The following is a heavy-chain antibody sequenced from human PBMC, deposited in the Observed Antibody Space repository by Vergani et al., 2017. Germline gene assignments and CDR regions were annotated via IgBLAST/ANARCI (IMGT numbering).Heavy chain of an antibody. Sequence: QVQLQESGPGLVKPSQTLSLTCTVSGGSISSGGYYWSWIRQHPGKGLEWIGYTYYSGNTYYNPSLKSLVTISVDTSKNQFSLKLSSVTAADTAVYYCARVPIYLYGAFDIWGQGTMVTVSS. CDR2: TYYSGNT. J-gene: IGHJ3*02. D-gene: IGHD2-8*01. V-gene: IGHV4-31*01. CDR3: ARVPIYLYGAFDI. CDR1: GGSISSGGYY.